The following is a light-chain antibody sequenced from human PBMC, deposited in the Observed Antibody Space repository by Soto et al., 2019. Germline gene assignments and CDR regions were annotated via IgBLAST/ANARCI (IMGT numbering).Light chain of an antibody. V-gene: IGLV1-40*01. Sequence: QSVLTQPASVSVAPGQRVTISCTGSNSNIGAGYDVHWYQQLPGTAPKLLIYGNSNRPSGVPDRFSGSKSGTSASLTITGLQAEDEADYSCQSYGDSLSGYVFGTGTKVTVL. CDR2: GNS. J-gene: IGLJ1*01. CDR3: QSYGDSLSGYV. CDR1: NSNIGAGYD.